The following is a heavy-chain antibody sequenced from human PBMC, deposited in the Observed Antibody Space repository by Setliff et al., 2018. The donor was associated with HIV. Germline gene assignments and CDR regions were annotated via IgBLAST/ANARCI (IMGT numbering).Heavy chain of an antibody. CDR2: ISSGGEIM. Sequence: GESLKISCAASGFTFSSYSMNWVRQAPGRGLEWVSAISSGGEIMFYADSVKGRFTISRDNSKNTLYLQMISLRADDTAVYYCAKSLLVAGNDYWGQGTLVTVSS. CDR1: GFTFSSYS. CDR3: AKSLLVAGNDY. D-gene: IGHD2-8*02. V-gene: IGHV3-23*01. J-gene: IGHJ4*02.